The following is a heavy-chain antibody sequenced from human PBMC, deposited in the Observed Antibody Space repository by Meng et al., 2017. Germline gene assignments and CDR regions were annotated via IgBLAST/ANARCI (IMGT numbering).Heavy chain of an antibody. D-gene: IGHD4-11*01. V-gene: IGHV4-39*07. J-gene: IGHJ5*02. CDR2: IYYSGST. CDR1: GGSISSSSYY. CDR3: ARRLPSTVIWFDP. Sequence: GSLRLSCTVSGGSISSSSYYWGWIRQPPGKGLEWIGSIYYSGSTYYNPSLKSRVTISVDTSKNQFSLKLSSVTAADTAVYYCARRLPSTVIWFDPWGQGTLVTVSS.